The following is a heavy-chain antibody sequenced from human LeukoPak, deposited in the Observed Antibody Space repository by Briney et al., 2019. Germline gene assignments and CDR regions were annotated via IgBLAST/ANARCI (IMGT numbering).Heavy chain of an antibody. Sequence: GGSLRLSCAAPGFTFSSYAMSWVRQAPGKGLEWVSAISGSGGSTYYADSVKGRFTISRDNSKNTLYLQMNSLRAEDTAVYYCARDCSSTSCHMYYFDYWGQGTLVTVSS. V-gene: IGHV3-23*01. CDR2: ISGSGGST. CDR3: ARDCSSTSCHMYYFDY. J-gene: IGHJ4*02. CDR1: GFTFSSYA. D-gene: IGHD2-2*02.